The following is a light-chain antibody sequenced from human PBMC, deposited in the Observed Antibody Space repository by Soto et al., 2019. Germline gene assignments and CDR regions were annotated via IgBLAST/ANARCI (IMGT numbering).Light chain of an antibody. CDR1: SSGVLTYDL. Sequence: QSALTQPASVSGSPGQSITISCTGASSGVLTYDLVSWYQHHPGKAPKLIISEVSKRPSGVSNRFSGSKSGSTASLTISGLQAEDEADYYCCSYAQSSTYVFGTGTKVTVL. V-gene: IGLV2-23*02. J-gene: IGLJ1*01. CDR2: EVS. CDR3: CSYAQSSTYV.